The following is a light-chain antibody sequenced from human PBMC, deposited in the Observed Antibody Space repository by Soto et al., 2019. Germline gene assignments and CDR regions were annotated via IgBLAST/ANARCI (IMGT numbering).Light chain of an antibody. CDR1: RSNIGAGHD. Sequence: QSVLTQPPSVSGAPGQRVTISCTGNRSNIGAGHDVHWYQQLPGTAPKLLIYANSDRPSGVPDRFSGSKSGTSASLAITGLQAEDEADYYCQSFDSSLSGHVVFGGGTKLTVL. CDR3: QSFDSSLSGHVV. J-gene: IGLJ2*01. V-gene: IGLV1-40*01. CDR2: ANS.